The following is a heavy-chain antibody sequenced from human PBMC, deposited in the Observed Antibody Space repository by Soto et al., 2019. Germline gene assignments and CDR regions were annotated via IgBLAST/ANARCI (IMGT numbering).Heavy chain of an antibody. CDR3: ATGIAAAGRFLRN. CDR2: INPSGGST. CDR1: GYTFTSYY. D-gene: IGHD6-13*01. Sequence: ASVTVSCKTSGYTFTSYYMHWVRQAPGQGLEWMGIINPSGGSTSYAQKFQGRVTMTRDTSTSTVYMELSSLRSEDTAVYYCATGIAAAGRFLRNWGQGTLVTVSS. V-gene: IGHV1-46*03. J-gene: IGHJ4*02.